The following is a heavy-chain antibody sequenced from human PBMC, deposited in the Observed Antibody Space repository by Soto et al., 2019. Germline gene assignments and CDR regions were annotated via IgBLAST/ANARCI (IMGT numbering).Heavy chain of an antibody. CDR3: ARLRLRSSADFDP. V-gene: IGHV4-39*07. Sequence: SETLSLTCTVSGGSISSSSYYWGWIRQPPGKGLEWIGSIYYSGSTYYNPSLKSRVTISVDTSKNQFSLKLSSVTAADTAVYYCARLRLRSSADFDPWGQGTLVTVSS. CDR1: GGSISSSSYY. CDR2: IYYSGST. D-gene: IGHD5-12*01. J-gene: IGHJ5*02.